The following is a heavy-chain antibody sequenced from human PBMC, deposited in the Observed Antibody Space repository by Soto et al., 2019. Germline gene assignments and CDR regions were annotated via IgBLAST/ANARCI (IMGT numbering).Heavy chain of an antibody. CDR1: GYTLTELS. V-gene: IGHV1-24*01. CDR3: ARAITTYWFDP. D-gene: IGHD4-4*01. Sequence: ASVKVSCKVSGYTLTELSMHWVRQAPGKGLEWMGGFDPDDGETIYAQKLQGRVTMTTDTSTSTAYMELRSLRSDDTAVYYCARAITTYWFDPWGQGTLVTVSS. CDR2: FDPDDGET. J-gene: IGHJ5*02.